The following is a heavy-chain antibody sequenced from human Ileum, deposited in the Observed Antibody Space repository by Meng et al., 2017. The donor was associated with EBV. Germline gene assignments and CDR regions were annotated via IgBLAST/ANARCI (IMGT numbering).Heavy chain of an antibody. CDR1: RGSTNTRTW. D-gene: IGHD2-2*01. V-gene: IGHV4-4*02. Sequence: KPSRPLSLPCTVSRGSTNTRTWWSWVRQPPGKGLEWIGEIYHSGSTNYNPSLKSRVTISVDKSKTQFSLKLSSVTAADTAVYYCARGYCSSTSCYAALYYLDYWGQGTLVTVSS. CDR3: ARGYCSSTSCYAALYYLDY. CDR2: IYHSGST. J-gene: IGHJ4*02.